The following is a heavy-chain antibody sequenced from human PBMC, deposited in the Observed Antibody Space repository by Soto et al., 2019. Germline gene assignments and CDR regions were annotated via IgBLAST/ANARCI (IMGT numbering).Heavy chain of an antibody. CDR3: ARGGYSSGYGWFDP. D-gene: IGHD6-19*01. J-gene: IGHJ5*02. V-gene: IGHV4-34*01. Sequence: NPSETLSLTCAVYGGSVNGYYWNWIRQPPGKGLEWIGEIYHTGSTNYNPSLKSRVTISVDTSKNQFSLRLSSVTAADTALYYCARGGYSSGYGWFDPWGQGTLVTVSS. CDR2: IYHTGST. CDR1: GGSVNGYY.